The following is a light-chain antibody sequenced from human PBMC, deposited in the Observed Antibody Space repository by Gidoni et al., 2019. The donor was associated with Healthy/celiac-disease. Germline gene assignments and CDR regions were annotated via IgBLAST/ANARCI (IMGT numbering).Light chain of an antibody. J-gene: IGLJ2*01. Sequence: QSALTHPASVSASPVQSITISFNGTSSDVGGYNYVSWYQQHPGKAPKLMIYDVSNRPSGVSNRFSGSKSGNTASLTISGLQAEDEADYYCSSYTSSSVVFGGGTKLTVL. CDR2: DVS. CDR1: SSDVGGYNY. V-gene: IGLV2-14*03. CDR3: SSYTSSSVV.